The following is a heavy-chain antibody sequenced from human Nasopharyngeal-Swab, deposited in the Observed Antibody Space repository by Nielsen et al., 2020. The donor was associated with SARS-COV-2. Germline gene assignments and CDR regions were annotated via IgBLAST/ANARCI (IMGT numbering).Heavy chain of an antibody. D-gene: IGHD4-17*01. J-gene: IGHJ5*02. CDR1: GFTFSSSA. CDR3: ARDTENWFDP. V-gene: IGHV3-33*01. CDR2: IWYDGSNK. Sequence: GESLKISCAASGFTFSSSAISWVRQAPGKGLEWVAVIWYDGSNKYYADSVKGRFTISRDNSKNTLYLQMNSLRAEDTAVYYCARDTENWFDPWAREPWSPSPQ.